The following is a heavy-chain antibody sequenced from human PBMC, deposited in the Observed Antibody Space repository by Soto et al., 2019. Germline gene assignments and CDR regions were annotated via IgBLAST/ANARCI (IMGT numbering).Heavy chain of an antibody. Sequence: SETLSLTCTVPGGSISSYYWSWIRQPPGKGLEWIGYIYYSGSTNYNPSIKSRVTISVDTSKNQFSLKLSSVTAADTAVYYCAVARYCSGGSCYSPWYYYYYMDVWGKGTTVTVSS. J-gene: IGHJ6*03. CDR1: GGSISSYY. CDR3: AVARYCSGGSCYSPWYYYYYMDV. CDR2: IYYSGST. D-gene: IGHD2-15*01. V-gene: IGHV4-59*01.